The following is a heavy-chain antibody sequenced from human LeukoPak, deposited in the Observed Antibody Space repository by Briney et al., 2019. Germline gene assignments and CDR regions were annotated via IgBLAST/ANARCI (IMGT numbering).Heavy chain of an antibody. CDR1: GFTFSNAW. D-gene: IGHD3-16*01. Sequence: GGSLRLSCAASGFTFSNAWMSWVRQAPGKGLEWVSRIKSKTDGGTTDYAAPVKGRFTISRDDSKNTLYLQMNSLKTEDTAVYYCTTFMITPDYWGQGTLVTVSS. V-gene: IGHV3-15*01. CDR2: IKSKTDGGTT. J-gene: IGHJ4*02. CDR3: TTFMITPDY.